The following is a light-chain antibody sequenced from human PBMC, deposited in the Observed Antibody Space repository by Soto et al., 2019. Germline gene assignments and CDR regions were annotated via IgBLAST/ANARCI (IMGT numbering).Light chain of an antibody. CDR3: QSLGTGIQV. Sequence: QLVLTQSPSASASLGASVKLTCTLSSGYSTYAIAWHQQQSEKGPRFLMKINYDGTHSKGDGFFDRFSGSSSGAERHLTISGLHSADEADYSCQSLGTGIQVFGGGTKLTVL. V-gene: IGLV4-69*01. CDR2: INYDGTH. CDR1: SGYSTYA. J-gene: IGLJ3*02.